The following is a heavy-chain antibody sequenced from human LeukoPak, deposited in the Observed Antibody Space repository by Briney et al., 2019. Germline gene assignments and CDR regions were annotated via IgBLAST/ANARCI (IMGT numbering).Heavy chain of an antibody. D-gene: IGHD3-9*01. CDR2: ISAYNVKT. CDR3: ARSPARGYDILTGYNDY. CDR1: GYTLTAYT. Sequence: ASVKVSCKASGYTLTAYTISGVRQAPGEGVEGMGWISAYNVKTNYPQKLPGTGTLTTDPSTSTAYMALRSLRSDDTAVYYCARSPARGYDILTGYNDYWGQGTLVTVSS. V-gene: IGHV1-18*01. J-gene: IGHJ4*02.